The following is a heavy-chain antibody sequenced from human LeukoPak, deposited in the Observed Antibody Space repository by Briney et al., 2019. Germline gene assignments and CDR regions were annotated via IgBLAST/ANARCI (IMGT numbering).Heavy chain of an antibody. Sequence: GGSLRLSCAASGFTFSSYWMHWVRQAPGKGLVWVSRINSDGSSTNYADSVKGRFTISRDNAKNTLYLQMNSLRAEDTAVYYCPFWSGYYDYWGQGTLVTVSS. CDR3: PFWSGYYDY. CDR2: INSDGSST. D-gene: IGHD3-3*01. J-gene: IGHJ4*02. V-gene: IGHV3-74*01. CDR1: GFTFSSYW.